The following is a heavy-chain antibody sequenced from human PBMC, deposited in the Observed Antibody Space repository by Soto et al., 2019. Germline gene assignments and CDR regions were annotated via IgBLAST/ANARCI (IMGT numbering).Heavy chain of an antibody. CDR3: VRRVCGNYAY. Sequence: EVQLAESGGGMVQPGGSLRLSCVASGFTFSSYDMHWVRQAPGKGLEYVSSISSNGGTTYYGNSVKGRFTISRDNSKNTRYLQMGSLRAEDMAVYYFVRRVCGNYAYWGQGTLGSVSS. J-gene: IGHJ4*02. V-gene: IGHV3-64*01. D-gene: IGHD1-26*01. CDR2: ISSNGGTT. CDR1: GFTFSSYD.